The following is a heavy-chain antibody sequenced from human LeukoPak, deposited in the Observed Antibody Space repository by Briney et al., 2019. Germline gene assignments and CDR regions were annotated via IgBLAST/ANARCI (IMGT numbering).Heavy chain of an antibody. D-gene: IGHD5-24*01. Sequence: SETLSLTCSVSGGSISSYYWSWIRQAPGKGLEWIGFAHYSGSTNYNPSLKSRVTISVDTSKSQFSLKLISVTAADTAVYYCASKMSTYWFFDVWGRGTLVTVSS. CDR1: GGSISSYY. J-gene: IGHJ2*01. CDR3: ASKMSTYWFFDV. CDR2: AHYSGST. V-gene: IGHV4-59*01.